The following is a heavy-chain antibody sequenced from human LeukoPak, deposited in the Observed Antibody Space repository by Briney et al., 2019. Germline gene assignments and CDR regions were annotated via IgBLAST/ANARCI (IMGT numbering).Heavy chain of an antibody. Sequence: ASVKVSCKPSGDTFTANYLHWVRQAPGQGLEWLGWINLNTGYTKYAQKFQGRVTMTRDTSTSSAFMELSRLRSDDTAVYFCAEDLGRTGTNCFDPWGQGTLVTVSS. CDR3: AEDLGRTGTNCFDP. CDR2: INLNTGYT. CDR1: GDTFTANY. J-gene: IGHJ5*02. V-gene: IGHV1-2*02. D-gene: IGHD1-1*01.